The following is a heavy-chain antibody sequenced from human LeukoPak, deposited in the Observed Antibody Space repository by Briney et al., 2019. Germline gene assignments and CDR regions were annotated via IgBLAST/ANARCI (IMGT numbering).Heavy chain of an antibody. V-gene: IGHV1-2*02. D-gene: IGHD5-18*01. CDR1: GYTFTGYY. J-gene: IGHJ4*02. CDR3: AREIGGILVFDY. CDR2: INPNSGDS. Sequence: ASVKVSCKASGYTFTGYYMHWVRQAPGQGLEWMGWINPNSGDSHHAQKFQGRVTMTRDTSISTAYMELSRLRSDDTAVYYCAREIGGILVFDYWAQGTLVTVSS.